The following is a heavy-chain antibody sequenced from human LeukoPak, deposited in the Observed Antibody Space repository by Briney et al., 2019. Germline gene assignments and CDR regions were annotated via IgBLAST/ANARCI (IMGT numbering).Heavy chain of an antibody. Sequence: ASVKVSCKASGYTFTSYDINWVRQATGQGLEWMGWMNPNSGNTGYAQKFQGRVTITRNTSISTAYMEPSSLRSEDTAVYYCARVRRGYSYGYYFDYWGQGTLVTVSS. CDR2: MNPNSGNT. J-gene: IGHJ4*02. V-gene: IGHV1-8*03. D-gene: IGHD5-18*01. CDR3: ARVRRGYSYGYYFDY. CDR1: GYTFTSYD.